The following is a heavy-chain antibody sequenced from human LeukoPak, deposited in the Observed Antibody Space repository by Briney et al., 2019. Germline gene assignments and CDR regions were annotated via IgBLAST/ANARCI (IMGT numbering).Heavy chain of an antibody. CDR2: IYTSGST. V-gene: IGHV4-61*02. CDR3: ARDWGMEGAGDY. CDR1: GGSISSGSYY. Sequence: PSETLSLTCTVSGGSISSGSYYWSWIRQPAGKGLEWIGRIYTSGSTNYNPSLKSRVTISVDTSKNQFSLKLSSVTAADTAVYYCARDWGMEGAGDYWGQGTLVTVSS. J-gene: IGHJ4*02. D-gene: IGHD1-26*01.